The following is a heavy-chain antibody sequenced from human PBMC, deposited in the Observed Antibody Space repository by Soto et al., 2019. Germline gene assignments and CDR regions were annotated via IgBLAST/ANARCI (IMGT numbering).Heavy chain of an antibody. Sequence: QVQLVESGGGLVKPGGSLRLSCAASGFTFSDYYMSWIRQAPGKGLEWVSYISSSSSYTNYADSVKGRFTISRDNAKNSLYLQMNSLRAEDTAVYYCARSKPGAWAFDIWGQGTMVTVSS. J-gene: IGHJ3*02. CDR3: ARSKPGAWAFDI. V-gene: IGHV3-11*05. CDR2: ISSSSSYT. D-gene: IGHD7-27*01. CDR1: GFTFSDYY.